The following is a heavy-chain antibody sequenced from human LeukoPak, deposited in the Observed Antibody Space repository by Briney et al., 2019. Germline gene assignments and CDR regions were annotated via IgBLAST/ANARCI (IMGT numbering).Heavy chain of an antibody. D-gene: IGHD3-9*01. CDR1: GGSFSGYY. J-gene: IGHJ6*02. CDR3: ATSGPIYYYYYYGMDV. V-gene: IGHV4-34*01. CDR2: INHSGST. Sequence: PSETLSLTCAVYGGSFSGYYWSWIRQPPGKGLEWIGEINHSGSTNYNPSLKSRVTISVDTSKNQFSLKLSSVTAADTAVYYCATSGPIYYYYYYGMDVWGQGTTVTVSS.